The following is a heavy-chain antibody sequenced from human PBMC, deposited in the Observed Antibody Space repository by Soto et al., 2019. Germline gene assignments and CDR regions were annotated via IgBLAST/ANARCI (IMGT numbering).Heavy chain of an antibody. Sequence: QVQLQESGPGLVKPSETLSLTCIVSGGSISSYYWSWIRQPAGKGLEWIGRIYTRGSTNYNPPLKSRVTMSVDTSKNQFSLKLSSVTAADTAVYYCAGNVYSPNWYFDLWGRGTLVTVSS. J-gene: IGHJ2*01. D-gene: IGHD2-21*01. CDR2: IYTRGST. V-gene: IGHV4-4*07. CDR1: GGSISSYY. CDR3: AGNVYSPNWYFDL.